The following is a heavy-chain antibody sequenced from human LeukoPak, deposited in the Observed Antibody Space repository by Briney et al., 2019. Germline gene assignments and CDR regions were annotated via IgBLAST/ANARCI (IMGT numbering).Heavy chain of an antibody. CDR1: GFTFSSYA. Sequence: GGSLRLSYAASGFTFSSYAMSWVRQAPGKGLEWVSAISGSGGSTYYADSVKGRFTISRDNSKNTLYLQMNSLRAEDTAVYYCATVAAAGTRRTPYFDYWGQGTLVTVSS. D-gene: IGHD6-13*01. J-gene: IGHJ4*02. CDR2: ISGSGGST. V-gene: IGHV3-23*01. CDR3: ATVAAAGTRRTPYFDY.